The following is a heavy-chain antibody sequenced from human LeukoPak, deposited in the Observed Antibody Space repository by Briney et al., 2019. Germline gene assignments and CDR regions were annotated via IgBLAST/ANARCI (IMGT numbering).Heavy chain of an antibody. V-gene: IGHV3-33*01. CDR1: GFTFNNYG. J-gene: IGHJ4*02. Sequence: GGSLRLSCEASGFTFNNYGLHWVRQAPGKGLEWVTVMWYDESSKSCADSVMGRFTISRDNSKNTLYLQMNSLRADDTALYYCARDTRKGDLDYWGQGTLVTVSS. CDR3: ARDTRKGDLDY. D-gene: IGHD3-16*01. CDR2: MWYDESSK.